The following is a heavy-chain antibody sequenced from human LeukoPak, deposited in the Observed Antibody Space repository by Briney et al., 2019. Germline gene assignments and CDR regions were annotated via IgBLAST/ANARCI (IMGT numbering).Heavy chain of an antibody. CDR1: GGSISSGGYS. J-gene: IGHJ5*02. Sequence: PSETLSLTCAVSGGSISSGGYSWSWIRQPPGKGLEWIGYIYHSGSTYYNPSLKSRVTISVDRSKNQFSLKLSSVTAADTAVYYCARASSTNWFDPWGQGTLVTVSS. D-gene: IGHD6-13*01. CDR2: IYHSGST. CDR3: ARASSTNWFDP. V-gene: IGHV4-30-2*01.